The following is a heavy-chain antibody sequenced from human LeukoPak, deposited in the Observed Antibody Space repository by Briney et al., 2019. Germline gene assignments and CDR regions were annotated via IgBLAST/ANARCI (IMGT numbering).Heavy chain of an antibody. J-gene: IGHJ4*02. Sequence: GASVKVSCKASGYTFTNYGISWVRQAPGQGLEWVGWISAYNGNTNYAEKLQGRVTMTTDTSTSTAYMELRSLRSDDTAVYYCARDGREITFGGVIVIGYWGQGTLVTVSS. CDR3: ARDGREITFGGVIVIGY. CDR1: GYTFTNYG. CDR2: ISAYNGNT. D-gene: IGHD3-16*02. V-gene: IGHV1-18*01.